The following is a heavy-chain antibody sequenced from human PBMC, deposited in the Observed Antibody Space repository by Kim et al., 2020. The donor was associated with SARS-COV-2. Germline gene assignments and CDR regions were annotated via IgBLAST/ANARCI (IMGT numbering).Heavy chain of an antibody. V-gene: IGHV3-33*01. J-gene: IGHJ4*02. CDR2: IWYDGSNK. CDR3: ARDKGEPHYYDILTGYYLPSDDY. CDR1: GFTFSSYG. Sequence: GGSLRLSCAASGFTFSSYGMHWVRQAPGKGLEWVAVIWYDGSNKYYADSVKGRFTISRDNSKNTLYLQMNSLRAEDTAVYYCARDKGEPHYYDILTGYYLPSDDYWGQGTLVTVSS. D-gene: IGHD3-9*01.